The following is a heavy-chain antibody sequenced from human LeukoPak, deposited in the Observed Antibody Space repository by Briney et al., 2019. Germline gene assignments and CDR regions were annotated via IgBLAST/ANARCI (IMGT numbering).Heavy chain of an antibody. CDR2: IIPIFGTA. Sequence: SVKVSCKASGGTFSSYAISWVRQAPRQGLEWMGRIIPIFGTANYAQKFQGRVTITTDESTSTAYMELSSLRSEDTAVYYCARDRFGAARPRYLETHEGYYFDYWGQGTLVTVSS. J-gene: IGHJ4*02. D-gene: IGHD6-6*01. CDR1: GGTFSSYA. V-gene: IGHV1-69*05. CDR3: ARDRFGAARPRYLETHEGYYFDY.